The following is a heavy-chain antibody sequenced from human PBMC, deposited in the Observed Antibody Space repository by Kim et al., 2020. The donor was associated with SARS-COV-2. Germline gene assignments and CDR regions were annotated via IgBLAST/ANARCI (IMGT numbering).Heavy chain of an antibody. D-gene: IGHD4-17*01. CDR3: ARGSAYGDYVYYFDY. Sequence: KFQGRVTMTRKTSISTAYMELSSLRSEDTAVYYCARGSAYGDYVYYFDYWGQGTLVTVSS. J-gene: IGHJ4*02. V-gene: IGHV1-8*01.